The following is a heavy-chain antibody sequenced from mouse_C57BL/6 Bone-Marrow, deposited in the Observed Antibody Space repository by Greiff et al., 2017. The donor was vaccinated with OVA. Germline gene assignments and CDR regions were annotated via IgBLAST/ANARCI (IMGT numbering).Heavy chain of an antibody. CDR3: ARNRTFYAMDY. CDR2: IWSGGST. Sequence: QVQLKQSGPGLVQPSQSLSITCTVSGFSLTSYGVHWVRQSPGKGLEWLGVIWSGGSTDYNAAFISSLSLSKDNSKSQVFFTMNSLQADDTAIYYCARNRTFYAMDYWGQGTSVTVSS. V-gene: IGHV2-2*01. CDR1: GFSLTSYG. J-gene: IGHJ4*01.